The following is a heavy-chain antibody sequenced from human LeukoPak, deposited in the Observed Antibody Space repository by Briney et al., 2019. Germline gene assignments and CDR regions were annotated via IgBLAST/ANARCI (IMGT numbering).Heavy chain of an antibody. CDR1: GGSISSYY. CDR3: ARHGGYGDSFFDY. J-gene: IGHJ4*02. D-gene: IGHD4-17*01. V-gene: IGHV4-59*08. Sequence: SETLSLTCTVSGGSISSYYWSWIRQPPGKGLEWIGYIYYSGSTNYNPSLKSRVTISVDTSKNQFSLKLSSVTAADTAVYYCARHGGYGDSFFDYWGQGTLVTVSS. CDR2: IYYSGST.